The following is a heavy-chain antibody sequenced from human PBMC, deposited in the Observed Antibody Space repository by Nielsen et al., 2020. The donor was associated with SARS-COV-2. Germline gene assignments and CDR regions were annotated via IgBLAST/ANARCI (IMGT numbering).Heavy chain of an antibody. CDR3: ARRGYYYYGMDV. J-gene: IGHJ6*02. CDR2: INHSGST. V-gene: IGHV4-34*01. Sequence: ESLKISCAASGFTFSSYSMSWIRQPPGKGLEWIGEINHSGSTNYNPSLKSRVTISVDTSKNQFSLKLSSVTAADTAVYYCARRGYYYYGMDVWGQGTTVTVSS. CDR1: GFTFSSYS.